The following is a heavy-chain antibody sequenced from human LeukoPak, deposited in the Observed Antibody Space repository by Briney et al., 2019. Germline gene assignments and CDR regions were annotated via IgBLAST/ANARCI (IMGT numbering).Heavy chain of an antibody. CDR2: VVVGSGNT. V-gene: IGHV1-58*02. CDR1: GFTFTTSS. D-gene: IGHD6-13*01. CDR3: AAVSGISSSDSFDI. J-gene: IGHJ3*02. Sequence: SVKVSFKASGFTFTTSSMQWVRQTRGQRLEWIGWVVVGSGNTNYAQKFQERVTITRDMSTSTAYMELSSLRSEDTAVYYCAAVSGISSSDSFDIWGQGTMVTVSS.